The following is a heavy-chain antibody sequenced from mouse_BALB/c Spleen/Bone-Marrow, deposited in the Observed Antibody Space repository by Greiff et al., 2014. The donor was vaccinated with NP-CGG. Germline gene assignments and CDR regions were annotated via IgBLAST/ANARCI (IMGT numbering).Heavy chain of an antibody. CDR3: ARSRGNWDDFDY. CDR1: GFTFSSFG. Sequence: EVLGVESGGGLVQPGGSRKLSCAVSGFTFSSFGMHWVRQAPEKGLEWVAYISSGSTSIFYADTLKGRFTISRDNPKNTLFLQMTSLRSEDTAMYYCARSRGNWDDFDYWGQGTTLTVSS. D-gene: IGHD4-1*01. CDR2: ISSGSTSI. V-gene: IGHV5-17*02. J-gene: IGHJ2*01.